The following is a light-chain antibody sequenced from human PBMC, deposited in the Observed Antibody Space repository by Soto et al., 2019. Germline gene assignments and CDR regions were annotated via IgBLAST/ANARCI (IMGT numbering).Light chain of an antibody. CDR3: QQYNSYRT. J-gene: IGKJ1*01. Sequence: DIQMTHPPSSLSASLGCIWTITFRAIQSISSYLNWYQQKPGKAPKLLIYAASSLQSGVPSRFSGSGSGTEFTLTISSLQPDDFATYYCQQYNSYRTFGQGTKVDIK. CDR2: AAS. V-gene: IGKV1-39*01. CDR1: QSISSY.